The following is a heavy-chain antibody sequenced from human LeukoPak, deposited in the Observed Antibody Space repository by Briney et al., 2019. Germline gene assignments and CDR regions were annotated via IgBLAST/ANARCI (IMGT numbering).Heavy chain of an antibody. CDR2: IYYSGST. D-gene: IGHD3-10*01. V-gene: IGHV4-31*03. Sequence: SSQTLSLTCTVSGGPISSGGYYWSRVRQHPGKGLEWIGYIYYSGSTYYNPSLTSRVTISVDTSKNQFSLKLSSVTAADTAIYYCARGYGSGSYYKGLHAFDIWGQGTMVTVSS. CDR3: ARGYGSGSYYKGLHAFDI. J-gene: IGHJ3*02. CDR1: GGPISSGGYY.